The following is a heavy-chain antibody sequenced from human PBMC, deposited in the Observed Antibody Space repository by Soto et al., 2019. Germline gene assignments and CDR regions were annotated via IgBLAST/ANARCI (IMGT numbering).Heavy chain of an antibody. D-gene: IGHD1-20*01. CDR2: IYVTGAV. CDR1: GAALNSGNYY. V-gene: IGHV4-31*03. CDR3: ARLIIDTNNYKWFDP. J-gene: IGHJ5*02. Sequence: QVRPQEAGPGLVKPSETLSLTCSVSGAALNSGNYYWSWIRQVPGKALEWIGHIYVTGAVAYNPSLGDRITIPQDTSGRQFSLNRRLLTPADTACYYCARLIIDTNNYKWFDPWGQGTLVTVSS.